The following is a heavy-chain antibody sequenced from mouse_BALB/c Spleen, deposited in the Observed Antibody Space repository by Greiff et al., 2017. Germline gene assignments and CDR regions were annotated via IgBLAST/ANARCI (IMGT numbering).Heavy chain of an antibody. J-gene: IGHJ4*01. CDR2: ISDGGSYT. V-gene: IGHV5-4*02. Sequence: EVKLVESGGGLVKPGGSLKLSCAASGFTFSDYYMYWVRQTPEKRLEWVATISDGGSYTYYPDSVKGRFTISRDNAKNNLYLQMSSLKSEDTAMYYCARDRMITTGGAMDYWGQGTSVTVSS. CDR3: ARDRMITTGGAMDY. CDR1: GFTFSDYY. D-gene: IGHD2-4*01.